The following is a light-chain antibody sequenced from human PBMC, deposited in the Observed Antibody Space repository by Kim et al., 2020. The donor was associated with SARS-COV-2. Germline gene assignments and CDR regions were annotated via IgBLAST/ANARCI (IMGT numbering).Light chain of an antibody. Sequence: DIQMTQSPSTLSASVGTRVTITCRASQSISNNLAWYQQKPGKAPKVLIYKASSLESGVPSRFSGSGSGTEFTLAISSLQPDDFATYYCQHYNGYPLTFGGGTKVEIK. J-gene: IGKJ4*01. CDR3: QHYNGYPLT. CDR2: KAS. V-gene: IGKV1-5*03. CDR1: QSISNN.